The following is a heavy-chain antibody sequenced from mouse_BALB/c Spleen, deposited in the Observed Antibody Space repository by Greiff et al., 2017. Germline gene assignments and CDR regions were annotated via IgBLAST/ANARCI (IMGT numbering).Heavy chain of an antibody. V-gene: IGHV2-6-2*01. CDR2: IWSDGST. D-gene: IGHD3-1*01. J-gene: IGHJ4*01. CDR3: ARHSGTGASYAMDY. Sequence: QVQLQQSGPDLVAPSQSLSITCTVSGFSLTSYGVHWVRQPPGKGLEWLVVIWSDGSTTYNSALKSRLSISKDNSKSQVFLKMNSLQTDDTAMYYCARHSGTGASYAMDYRGQGTSDTVSS. CDR1: GFSLTSYG.